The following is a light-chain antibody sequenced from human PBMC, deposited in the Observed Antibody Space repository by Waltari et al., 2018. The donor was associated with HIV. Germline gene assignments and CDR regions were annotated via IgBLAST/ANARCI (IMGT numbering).Light chain of an antibody. CDR1: EDLVDSNGNSY. CDR3: MQDTHWPFT. Sequence: DIVMTQAPLSLPVTLGQPASISSRSSEDLVDSNGNSYLNWFLLRPGQSPRRLFFKVSNRDSGVPERFSASGSGTEFTLKIRSVEAEDVGIYFCMQDTHWPFTFGPGTTLDI. CDR2: KVS. V-gene: IGKV2-30*01. J-gene: IGKJ3*01.